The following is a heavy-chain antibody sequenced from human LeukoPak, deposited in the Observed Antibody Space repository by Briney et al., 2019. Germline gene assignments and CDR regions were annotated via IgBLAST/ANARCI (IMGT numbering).Heavy chain of an antibody. Sequence: SGRSLRLSCAASGFTFDDYAMHWVRQAPGKGLEWVSGISWNSGSTYYADSVKGRFTISRDNSKNTLYLQMNSLRAEDTAVYHCAKDGQMRYCSGGSCFDDGMFDYWGQGTLVTVSS. D-gene: IGHD2-15*01. CDR3: AKDGQMRYCSGGSCFDDGMFDY. CDR1: GFTFDDYA. CDR2: ISWNSGST. J-gene: IGHJ4*02. V-gene: IGHV3-9*01.